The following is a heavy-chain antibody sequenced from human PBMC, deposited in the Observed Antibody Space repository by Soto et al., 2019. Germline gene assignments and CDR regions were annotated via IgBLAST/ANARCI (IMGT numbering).Heavy chain of an antibody. CDR2: IWYDGSNK. CDR1: GFTFSSYG. J-gene: IGHJ4*02. D-gene: IGHD5-18*01. V-gene: IGHV3-33*06. CDR3: AKEHTEMATNLDY. Sequence: QVQLVESGGGVVQPGRSLRLSCAASGFTFSSYGMHWVRQAPGKGLEWVAVIWYDGSNKYYADSVKGRFTISRDNSKNTLYLQMNSLRAEDTAVYYCAKEHTEMATNLDYWGQGTLVTVSS.